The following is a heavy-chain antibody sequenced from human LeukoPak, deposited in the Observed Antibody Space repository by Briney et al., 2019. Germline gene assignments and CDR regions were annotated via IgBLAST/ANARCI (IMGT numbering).Heavy chain of an antibody. CDR3: VKDIFTTLISTAPAVIGYYGMDV. D-gene: IGHD2-15*01. Sequence: AGGSLRLSCAASGFTFDDYAMHWVRQAPGKGLEWVSLISGDGGSTYYADSVKGRFTISRDNSKNSLYLQMNSLRTEDTALYYCVKDIFTTLISTAPAVIGYYGMDVWGQGTTVTVSS. CDR2: ISGDGGST. CDR1: GFTFDDYA. J-gene: IGHJ6*02. V-gene: IGHV3-43*02.